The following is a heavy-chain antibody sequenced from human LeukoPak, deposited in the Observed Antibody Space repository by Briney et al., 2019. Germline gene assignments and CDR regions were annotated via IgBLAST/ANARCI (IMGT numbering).Heavy chain of an antibody. V-gene: IGHV4-39*01. D-gene: IGHD2-2*02. CDR2: IYYSGST. J-gene: IGHJ4*02. CDR1: GGSISSSSYY. CDR3: ARHPRDIVVVPAAIPPDY. Sequence: SETLSLTCTVSGGSISSSSYYWGWIRQPPGKGLEWIGSIYYSGSTYYNPSLKSRVTISVDTSKNQFSLKLSSVTAADTAVYYCARHPRDIVVVPAAIPPDYWGQGTLVTVSS.